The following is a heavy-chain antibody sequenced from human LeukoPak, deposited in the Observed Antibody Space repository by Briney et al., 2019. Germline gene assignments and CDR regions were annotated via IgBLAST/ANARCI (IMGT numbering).Heavy chain of an antibody. CDR2: INHSGST. D-gene: IGHD6-6*01. J-gene: IGHJ4*02. CDR3: ARGGEAARHYFDY. Sequence: SETLSLTCAVYGGSFSGYYWSWIRQPPGKGLEWIGEINHSGSTNYNPSLKSRVTISVDTSKNQFSLKLSSVTAADTAVYYCARGGEAARHYFDYWGQGTLVTVSS. V-gene: IGHV4-34*01. CDR1: GGSFSGYY.